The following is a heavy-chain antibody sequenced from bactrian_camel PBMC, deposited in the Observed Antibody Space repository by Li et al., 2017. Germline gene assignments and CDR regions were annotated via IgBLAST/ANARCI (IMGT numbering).Heavy chain of an antibody. CDR3: AAGPYCSGGYCYPTSYNY. D-gene: IGHD2*01. Sequence: HVQLVESGGGLVQPGGSLRLSCAASDFAFNTFSMTWVRQAHGQGLEWVAGIVGHGADTYYTDSVKGRFTISRDNAKNTLYLQMNSLKPEDTAVYYCAAGPYCSGGYCYPTSYNYWGQGTQVTVS. V-gene: IGHV3S6*01. J-gene: IGHJ4*01. CDR2: IVGHGADT. CDR1: DFAFNTFS.